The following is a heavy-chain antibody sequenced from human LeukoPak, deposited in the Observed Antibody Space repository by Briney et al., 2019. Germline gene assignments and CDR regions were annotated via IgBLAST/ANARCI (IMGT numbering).Heavy chain of an antibody. J-gene: IGHJ6*03. CDR1: GFTFSDTW. CDR3: AKVWGLYYYYMDV. CDR2: ISGSGGST. D-gene: IGHD7-27*01. Sequence: PGGSLRLSCAASGFTFSDTWLSWVRQAPGKGLEWVSAISGSGGSTYYADSVKGRFTISRDNSKNTLYLQMNSLRAEDTAVYYCAKVWGLYYYYMDVWGKGTTVTVSS. V-gene: IGHV3-23*01.